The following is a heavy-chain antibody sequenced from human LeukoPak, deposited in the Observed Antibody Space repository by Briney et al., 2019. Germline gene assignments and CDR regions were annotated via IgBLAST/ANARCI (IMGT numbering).Heavy chain of an antibody. V-gene: IGHV3-23*01. D-gene: IGHD6-19*01. Sequence: GGSLRLSCAASGFTFSSYAMSWVRQAPGEGLEWVSVISGTGGSTYNADSAKGRFTISRDNSKNTLYLQMNSLRAKDTAVYFCAKGRQWLPYFDFWGQGTLVTVSS. CDR1: GFTFSSYA. CDR3: AKGRQWLPYFDF. CDR2: ISGTGGST. J-gene: IGHJ4*02.